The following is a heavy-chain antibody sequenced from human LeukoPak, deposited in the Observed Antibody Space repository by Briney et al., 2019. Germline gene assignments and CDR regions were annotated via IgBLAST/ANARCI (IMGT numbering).Heavy chain of an antibody. CDR1: GGSISSYY. D-gene: IGHD1-7*01. CDR3: ARGYQELELPDY. V-gene: IGHV4-59*12. J-gene: IGHJ4*02. CDR2: IYYSGST. Sequence: PSETLSLTCTVSGGSISSYYWSWIRQPPGKGLEWIGYIYYSGSTNYNPSLKSRVTISVDTSKNQFSLKLSSVTAADTAVYYCARGYQELELPDYWGQGTLVTVSS.